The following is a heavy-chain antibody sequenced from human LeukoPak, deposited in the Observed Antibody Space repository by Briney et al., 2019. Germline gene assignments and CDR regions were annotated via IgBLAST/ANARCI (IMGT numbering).Heavy chain of an antibody. CDR1: GFTFSSYA. CDR2: ISGSGGST. D-gene: IGHD3-10*01. J-gene: IGHJ1*01. CDR3: AKSDVLLWFGEATPGYFQH. Sequence: PGGSLRLSCAASGFTFSSYAMSWVRQAPGKGLEWVSAISGSGGSTYYADSVKGRFTISRDNSKNTLYLQMNSLRAEDTAVYYCAKSDVLLWFGEATPGYFQHWGQGTLVTVSS. V-gene: IGHV3-23*01.